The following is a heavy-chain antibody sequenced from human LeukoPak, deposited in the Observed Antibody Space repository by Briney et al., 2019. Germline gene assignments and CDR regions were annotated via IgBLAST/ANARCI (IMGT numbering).Heavy chain of an antibody. CDR3: ATGRITIFGVVTNDAFDI. J-gene: IGHJ3*02. CDR1: GYTLTELS. CDR2: FDPEDGET. V-gene: IGHV1-24*01. Sequence: ASVKVSCKVSGYTLTELSMHWVRQAPGKGLEGMGGFDPEDGETIYAQKFQGRVTMTEDTSTDTAYMELSSLRSEDTAVYYCATGRITIFGVVTNDAFDIWGQGTMVTVSS. D-gene: IGHD3-3*01.